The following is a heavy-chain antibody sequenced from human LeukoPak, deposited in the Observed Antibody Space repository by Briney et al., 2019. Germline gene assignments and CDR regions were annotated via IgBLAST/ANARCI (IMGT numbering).Heavy chain of an antibody. D-gene: IGHD2-2*01. CDR1: GFTFSSYA. CDR2: ISSNGGST. J-gene: IGHJ4*02. CDR3: ARDGLPVALDK. Sequence: GGSLRLSCAASGFTFSSYAMHWVRQAPGKGLEYVSAISSNGGSTYYANSVKGRFTISRDNSKNTLYLQMGSLRAEDMAVYYCARDGLPVALDKWGQGTLVTVSS. V-gene: IGHV3-64*01.